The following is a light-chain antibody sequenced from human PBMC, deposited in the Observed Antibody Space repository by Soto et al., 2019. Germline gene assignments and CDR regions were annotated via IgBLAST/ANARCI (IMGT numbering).Light chain of an antibody. V-gene: IGLV2-14*03. CDR3: SSYTRAATYV. Sequence: QSALTQPASMSGSPGQSITISCTGSSSDVGAYNYDSWYQQYRPGEAPKLIIYDVSHRPAGVSTRFSGSKSGNTASLTISGLQTEDEADSYCSSYTRAATYVFGTGTKVTVL. CDR2: DVS. J-gene: IGLJ1*01. CDR1: SSDVGAYNY.